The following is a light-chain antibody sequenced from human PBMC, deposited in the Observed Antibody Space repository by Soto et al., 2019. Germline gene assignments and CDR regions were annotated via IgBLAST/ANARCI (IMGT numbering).Light chain of an antibody. Sequence: QTVVTQEPSLSVSPGGTVTITCTLNTGSVSTDNYASWFQQTPGQAPRTLIYTTNSRSSGAPARFSGSVLGDKAALAITGAQADDESVYYCVLYVGAGIWVFGGGTKLTVL. J-gene: IGLJ3*02. CDR2: TTN. CDR1: TGSVSTDNY. V-gene: IGLV8-61*01. CDR3: VLYVGAGIWV.